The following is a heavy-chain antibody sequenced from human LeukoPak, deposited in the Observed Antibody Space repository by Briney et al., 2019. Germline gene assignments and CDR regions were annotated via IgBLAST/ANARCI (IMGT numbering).Heavy chain of an antibody. CDR2: INWNGGST. J-gene: IGHJ4*02. Sequence: PGGSLRLSCAASGFTFDDYGMSWVRQAPGKGLEWVSGINWNGGSTGYADSVKGRFTISRDNAKNSLYLQMNSLRHEDTAVYYCAREWDDDDPFDYWGQGTLVTVSS. CDR1: GFTFDDYG. D-gene: IGHD1-1*01. V-gene: IGHV3-20*04. CDR3: AREWDDDDPFDY.